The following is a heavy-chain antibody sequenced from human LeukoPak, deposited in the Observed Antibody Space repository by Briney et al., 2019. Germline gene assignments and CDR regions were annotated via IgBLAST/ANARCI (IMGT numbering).Heavy chain of an antibody. CDR1: GFTFSSYW. J-gene: IGHJ6*03. V-gene: IGHV3-7*01. CDR3: ARDSKDIVVVPAFPYYYMDV. CDR2: IKQDGSEK. Sequence: GGSLRLSCAASGFTFSSYWMSWVRQAPGKGLEWVANIKQDGSEKYYVDSVKGRFTISRDNAKNSLYLQMNSLRAEDTAVYYCARDSKDIVVVPAFPYYYMDVWGKGTTVTVSS. D-gene: IGHD2-2*01.